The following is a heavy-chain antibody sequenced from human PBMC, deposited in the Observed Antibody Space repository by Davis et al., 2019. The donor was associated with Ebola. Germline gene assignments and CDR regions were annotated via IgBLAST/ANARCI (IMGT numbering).Heavy chain of an antibody. CDR3: AHIGGVIFTGFDY. CDR2: IYWYDVK. CDR1: GFSLSTRGVG. Sequence: SGPTLSKPTPTLTLTSPFSGFSLSTRGVGVGWIRQPPGKALEWLGLIYWYDVKRYSPSLKTRPTITKDTSRDQVVLTMTNMDPVDTATYYCAHIGGVIFTGFDYWGQGSLVTVSS. V-gene: IGHV2-5*01. J-gene: IGHJ4*02. D-gene: IGHD3-9*01.